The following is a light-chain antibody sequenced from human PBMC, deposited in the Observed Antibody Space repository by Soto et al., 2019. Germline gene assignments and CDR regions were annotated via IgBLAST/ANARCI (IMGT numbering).Light chain of an antibody. Sequence: QSALTQPASVSGSPGQSITISCTGTSSDVGGLNYVSWYQQHPGKAPKLMIYEVNNRPSGVSNRFSGSTSVNTASLTIAGLQAEDEADYYCSSYTSTPAPYVFGNGTKLTVL. CDR3: SSYTSTPAPYV. V-gene: IGLV2-14*01. J-gene: IGLJ1*01. CDR2: EVN. CDR1: SSDVGGLNY.